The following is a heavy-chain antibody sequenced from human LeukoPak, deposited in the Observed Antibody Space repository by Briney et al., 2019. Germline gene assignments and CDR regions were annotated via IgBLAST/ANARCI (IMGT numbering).Heavy chain of an antibody. Sequence: GESLKISCKGSGYSFTSYWIGWVRQMPGKGLEWMGIIYPGDSDTRYSPSFQGQVTISADKSIGTAHLQWSSLKASDTAMYYCARRLGYSYGTFDYWGQGTPVTVSS. D-gene: IGHD5-18*01. V-gene: IGHV5-51*01. J-gene: IGHJ4*02. CDR3: ARRLGYSYGTFDY. CDR1: GYSFTSYW. CDR2: IYPGDSDT.